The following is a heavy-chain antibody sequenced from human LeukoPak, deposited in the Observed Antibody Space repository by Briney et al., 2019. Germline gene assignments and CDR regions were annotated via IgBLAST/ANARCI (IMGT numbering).Heavy chain of an antibody. D-gene: IGHD1-26*01. CDR2: IWYDGSNK. CDR1: GFTFSSYG. Sequence: GGSLRLSCAASGFTFSSYGMHWVRQAPGKGLEWVAVIWYDGSNKYYADSVKGRFTISRDNSKNTLYLQMNSLRAEDTAVYYCARDRGSYWDGGNDYWGQGTLVIVSS. J-gene: IGHJ4*02. V-gene: IGHV3-33*08. CDR3: ARDRGSYWDGGNDY.